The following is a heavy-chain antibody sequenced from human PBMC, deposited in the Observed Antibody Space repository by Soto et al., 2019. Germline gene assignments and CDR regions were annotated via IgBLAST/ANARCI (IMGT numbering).Heavy chain of an antibody. CDR2: INARNGNT. D-gene: IGHD1-26*01. Sequence: QVQLVQSGAEEKKPGASVKVSCKASGYTFSSYAMHWVRQPPGQRLEWMGWINARNGNTKYSEKFQGRVTITRDTSASTAYMERSRLRSEDTAVYYCARGGAPNDCWGQGTVVTVSS. CDR3: ARGGAPNDC. V-gene: IGHV1-3*05. J-gene: IGHJ4*02. CDR1: GYTFSSYA.